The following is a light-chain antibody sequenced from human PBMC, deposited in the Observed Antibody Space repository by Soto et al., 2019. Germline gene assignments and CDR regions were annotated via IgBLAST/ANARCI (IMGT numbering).Light chain of an antibody. Sequence: DIVMTQSPLSLPVTPGEPASISCWSSQSLLHSDGKNYLDWYLQKPGQSPQLLISLASNRASGVPGRFSGSGSGTDFTLKISRVEAEDVGVYYCMQALQAPRTFRQGTNVEIK. J-gene: IGKJ1*01. CDR1: QSLLHSDGKNY. CDR3: MQALQAPRT. V-gene: IGKV2-28*01. CDR2: LAS.